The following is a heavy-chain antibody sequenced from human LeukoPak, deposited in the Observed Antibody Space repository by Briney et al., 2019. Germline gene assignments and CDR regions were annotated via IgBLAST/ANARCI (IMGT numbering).Heavy chain of an antibody. J-gene: IGHJ3*02. CDR1: GGSISSYY. CDR2: IYYSGST. V-gene: IGHV4-59*01. D-gene: IGHD6-13*01. Sequence: PSETLSLTCTVSGGSISSYYWSWIRQPPGKGLEWIGYIYYSGSTNYNPSLKSRVTISVGTSKNQFSLKLSSVTAADTAVYYCARIKRIAAAGRGVAGAFDIWGRGTMVTVSS. CDR3: ARIKRIAAAGRGVAGAFDI.